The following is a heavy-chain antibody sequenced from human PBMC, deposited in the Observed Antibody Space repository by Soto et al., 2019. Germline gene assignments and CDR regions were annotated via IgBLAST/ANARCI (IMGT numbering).Heavy chain of an antibody. CDR1: GYTFTNYA. Sequence: ASVKVSCKASGYTFTNYAMHWVRQAPGQRLEWMGWINAGNGNTRYSQKFQGRVTITRDTSASTAYMELSSLRTEDTAVYFCARPTVIVTAAFYALHVWGQGTTVTVSS. D-gene: IGHD2-2*01. CDR3: ARPTVIVTAAFYALHV. V-gene: IGHV1-3*01. J-gene: IGHJ6*02. CDR2: INAGNGNT.